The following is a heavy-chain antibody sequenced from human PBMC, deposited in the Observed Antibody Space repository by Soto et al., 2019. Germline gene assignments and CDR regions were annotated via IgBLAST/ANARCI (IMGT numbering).Heavy chain of an antibody. CDR1: GFTFDDYA. J-gene: IGHJ1*01. CDR2: ISGDGGST. Sequence: GGSLRLSCAASGFTFDDYAMHWVRQAPGKGLEWVSLISGDGGSTYYEDSVKGRFTISRDNSKNSLYLQMNSLRTEDTALYYCAKGYLVVTANAEYFQHWGQGTLVTVSS. CDR3: AKGYLVVTANAEYFQH. V-gene: IGHV3-43*02. D-gene: IGHD2-21*02.